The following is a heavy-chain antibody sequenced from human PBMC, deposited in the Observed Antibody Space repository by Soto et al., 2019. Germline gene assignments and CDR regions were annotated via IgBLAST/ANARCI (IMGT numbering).Heavy chain of an antibody. Sequence: LSLTCTVSGGSISSYYWSWIRQPPGKGLEWIGYIYYSGSTNYNPSLKSRVTISVDTSKNQFSLKLSSVTAADTAVYYCARAGNYYGSGSYFYYYGMDVWGPGTTVTV. V-gene: IGHV4-59*01. CDR1: GGSISSYY. J-gene: IGHJ6*02. CDR3: ARAGNYYGSGSYFYYYGMDV. D-gene: IGHD3-10*01. CDR2: IYYSGST.